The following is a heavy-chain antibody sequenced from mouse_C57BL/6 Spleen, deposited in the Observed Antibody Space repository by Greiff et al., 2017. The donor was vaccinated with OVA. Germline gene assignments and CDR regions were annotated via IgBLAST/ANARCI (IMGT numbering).Heavy chain of an antibody. V-gene: IGHV3-6*01. CDR1: GYSITSGYY. CDR3: ARGTAQAPWDY. CDR2: ISYDGSN. J-gene: IGHJ2*01. D-gene: IGHD3-2*02. Sequence: DVQLQESGPGLVKPSQSLSLTCSVTGYSITSGYYWNWIRQFPGNKLEWMGYISYDGSNNYNPSLKNRISITRDTSKNQFFLKLNSVTTEDTATYYCARGTAQAPWDYWGQGTTLTVSS.